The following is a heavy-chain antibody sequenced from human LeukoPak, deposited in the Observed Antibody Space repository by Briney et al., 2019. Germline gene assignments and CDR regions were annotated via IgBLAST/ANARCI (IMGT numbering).Heavy chain of an antibody. CDR1: GFTFSSYA. J-gene: IGHJ5*02. Sequence: QAGGSLRLSCAASGFTFSSYAMSWVRQAPGKGLEWVSAISGSGGSTYYADSVKGRFTISRDNSKNTLYLQMNSLRAEDTAVYYCAKAGKQWLVARSWFDPWGQGTLVTVSS. CDR3: AKAGKQWLVARSWFDP. D-gene: IGHD6-19*01. V-gene: IGHV3-23*01. CDR2: ISGSGGST.